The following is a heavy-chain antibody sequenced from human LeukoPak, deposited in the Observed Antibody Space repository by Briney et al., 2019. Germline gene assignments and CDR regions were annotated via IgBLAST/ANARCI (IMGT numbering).Heavy chain of an antibody. J-gene: IGHJ4*02. CDR3: ARDQRGFVVPAAEYYFDY. CDR1: GFTFSSYA. D-gene: IGHD2-2*01. CDR2: ISSSSSTI. V-gene: IGHV3-48*04. Sequence: GGSLRLSCAASGFTFSSYAMSWVRQAPGKGLEWVSYISSSSSTIYYADSVKGRFTISRDNAKNSLYLQMNSLRAEDTAVYYCARDQRGFVVPAAEYYFDYWGQGTLVTVSS.